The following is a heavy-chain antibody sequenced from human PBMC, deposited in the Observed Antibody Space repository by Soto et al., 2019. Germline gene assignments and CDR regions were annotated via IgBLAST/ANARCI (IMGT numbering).Heavy chain of an antibody. D-gene: IGHD1-26*01. Sequence: QVQLVQSGAEVKKPGSSVTVSCKASGGTFGSFVISWVRQAPGQGLEWMGGIMPFYGSANYAQKFQGRVTITADDSTRTAFMELSSLRSEDTAIYYCAKDRRADWESYYYYAMDVWGQGTPVTVSS. CDR3: AKDRRADWESYYYYAMDV. CDR1: GGTFGSFV. J-gene: IGHJ6*02. V-gene: IGHV1-69*01. CDR2: IMPFYGSA.